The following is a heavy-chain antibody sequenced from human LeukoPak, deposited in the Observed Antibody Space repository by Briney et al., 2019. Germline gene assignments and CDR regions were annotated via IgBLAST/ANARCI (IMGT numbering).Heavy chain of an antibody. CDR3: ARLLAGCPGGRCRAHFDY. V-gene: IGHV4-59*01. CDR2: IYYGGST. Sequence: SETLSLTCSVSGDSINSNYWSWMRQPPGKGLEWIGYIYYGGSTNYNPSLKSRVSMSVDTSKNQFSLNLSSVTAADTSVYHCARLLAGCPGGRCRAHFDYWGQGTLVTVSS. CDR1: GDSINSNY. D-gene: IGHD2-15*01. J-gene: IGHJ4*02.